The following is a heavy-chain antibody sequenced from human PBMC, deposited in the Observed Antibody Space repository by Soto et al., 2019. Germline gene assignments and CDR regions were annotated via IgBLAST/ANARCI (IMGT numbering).Heavy chain of an antibody. Sequence: ASVKVSCKASGYTFTSYYMHWVRQAPGQGLEWMGIINPSGGSTSYAQKFQGRVTMTRDTSTSTVYMELSSLRSEDTAVYYCARDSAYTIFRVGLHYYYGMDVWGQGTTVTVSS. V-gene: IGHV1-46*01. J-gene: IGHJ6*02. CDR1: GYTFTSYY. D-gene: IGHD3-3*01. CDR2: INPSGGST. CDR3: ARDSAYTIFRVGLHYYYGMDV.